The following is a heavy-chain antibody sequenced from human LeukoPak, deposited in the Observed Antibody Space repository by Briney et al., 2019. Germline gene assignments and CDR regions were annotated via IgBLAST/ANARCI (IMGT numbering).Heavy chain of an antibody. CDR3: ARRPLAVAGTARIDY. V-gene: IGHV4-34*01. J-gene: IGHJ4*02. D-gene: IGHD6-19*01. Sequence: SETLSLTSAVYGGSFSGYYWSWIRQPPGKGLEWIGEINHSGSTNYNPSLKSRVTISVDTSKNQFSLKLSSVTAADTAVYYCARRPLAVAGTARIDYWGQGTLVTVSS. CDR2: INHSGST. CDR1: GGSFSGYY.